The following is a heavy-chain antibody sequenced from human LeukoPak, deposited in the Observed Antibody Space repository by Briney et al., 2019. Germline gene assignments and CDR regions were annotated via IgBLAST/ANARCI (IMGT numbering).Heavy chain of an antibody. Sequence: HPGGSLRLSCAASGISFSDSEMNWVRQAPGKGLEWVSYISSSGTTIYYADSVKGRFTTSRDNAKNSLYLQMNSLRAEDTAVYYCARGVPTGYYTSCYDYWGQGTLVTVSS. CDR1: GISFSDSE. J-gene: IGHJ4*02. CDR3: ARGVPTGYYTSCYDY. CDR2: ISSSGTTI. D-gene: IGHD3/OR15-3a*01. V-gene: IGHV3-48*03.